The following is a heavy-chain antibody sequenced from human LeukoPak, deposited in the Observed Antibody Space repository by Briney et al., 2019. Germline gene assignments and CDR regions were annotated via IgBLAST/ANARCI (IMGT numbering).Heavy chain of an antibody. V-gene: IGHV1-69*13. Sequence: GASVKVSCKASGDTFSSYAISWVRQAPGQGLEWMGGIIPIFNATNYAQKFQGRVTITADESTSTACMELSSLRSEDTAVYYCARSGDSSGYGNWFDPWGQGTLVTVSS. CDR2: IIPIFNAT. CDR3: ARSGDSSGYGNWFDP. D-gene: IGHD3-22*01. CDR1: GDTFSSYA. J-gene: IGHJ5*02.